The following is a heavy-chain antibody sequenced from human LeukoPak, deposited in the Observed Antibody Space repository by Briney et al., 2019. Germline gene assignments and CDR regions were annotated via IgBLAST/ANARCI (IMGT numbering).Heavy chain of an antibody. CDR2: IYYSGST. V-gene: IGHV4-30-4*01. CDR1: GGSISSGDYY. Sequence: SETLSLTCTVSGGSISSGDYYWSWIRQPPGKGLEWIGYIYYSGSTYYNPSLKSRVTISVDTSKNQFSLKLSSVTAADTAVYYCAREANRPSYFDYWGQGTLVTVSS. CDR3: AREANRPSYFDY. J-gene: IGHJ4*02. D-gene: IGHD1-14*01.